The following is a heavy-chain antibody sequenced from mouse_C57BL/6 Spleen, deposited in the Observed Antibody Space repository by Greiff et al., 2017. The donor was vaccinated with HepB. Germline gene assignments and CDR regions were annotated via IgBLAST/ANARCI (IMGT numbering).Heavy chain of an antibody. V-gene: IGHV1-74*01. CDR1: GYTFTSYW. D-gene: IGHD1-1*01. J-gene: IGHJ4*01. CDR2: IHPSDSDT. CDR3: AKPSIYYYGSSAMDY. Sequence: QVQLQQPGAELVKPGASVKVSCKASGYTFTSYWMHWVKQRPGQGLEWIGRIHPSDSDTNYNQKFKGKATLTVDKSSSTAYMQLSSLTSEDSAVYYCAKPSIYYYGSSAMDYWGQGTSVTVSS.